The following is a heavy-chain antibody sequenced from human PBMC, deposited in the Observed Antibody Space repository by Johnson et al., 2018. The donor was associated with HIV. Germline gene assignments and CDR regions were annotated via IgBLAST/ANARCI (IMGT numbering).Heavy chain of an antibody. Sequence: VTLVESGGGVVQPGGSLRLSCAASGFTFSSYWMHWVRQAPGKGLLWVSRINGDGSGITYADSVKGRFTISRDNAKNTLYLQMNSLRAEDTAVYYCASFWATGAFDIWGQGTMVTVSS. D-gene: IGHD3-10*01. CDR1: GFTFSSYW. J-gene: IGHJ3*02. V-gene: IGHV3-74*02. CDR2: INGDGSGI. CDR3: ASFWATGAFDI.